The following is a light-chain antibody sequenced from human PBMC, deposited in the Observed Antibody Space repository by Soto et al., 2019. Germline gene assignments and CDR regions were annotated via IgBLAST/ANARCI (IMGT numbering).Light chain of an antibody. V-gene: IGKV3-15*01. CDR2: GAS. J-gene: IGKJ3*01. Sequence: EIVMTQSPVTLSVSPGERATLSCRASQGISSNLAWYQQKPGQAPRLLIYGASMRATGIPARFSGSGSGTEFTLTISRLQSEDFAVDYCQQYNNWPPLFSFGPGTKVDIK. CDR1: QGISSN. CDR3: QQYNNWPPLFS.